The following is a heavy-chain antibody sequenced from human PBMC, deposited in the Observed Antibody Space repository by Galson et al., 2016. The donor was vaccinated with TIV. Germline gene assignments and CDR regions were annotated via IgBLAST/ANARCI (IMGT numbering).Heavy chain of an antibody. D-gene: IGHD2-2*02. CDR3: ARSNSYTFYYVAV. CDR1: GVTFSSYA. J-gene: IGHJ6*03. V-gene: IGHV1-69*13. Sequence: SVKVSCKASGVTFSSYAISWVRQAPGQGLEWMGGLIPMFGITNYAQRFQGRVTITADGSTSTAYMELSSLRSEDTAVYYCARSNSYTFYYVAVWGQGTTVTVSS. CDR2: LIPMFGIT.